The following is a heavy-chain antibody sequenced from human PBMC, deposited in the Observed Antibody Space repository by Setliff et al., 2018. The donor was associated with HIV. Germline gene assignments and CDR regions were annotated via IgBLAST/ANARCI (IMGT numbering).Heavy chain of an antibody. Sequence: ASVKVSCKASGYTFSSYDINWVRQATGQGLEWMGWMNPNSGNTGYAQKFQGRVTMTRDTSISTAYMELNNLKFEDTAVYYCARARRDSYDRGRRNHYYIDVWGKGPTVTVSS. CDR1: GYTFSSYD. CDR2: MNPNSGNT. CDR3: ARARRDSYDRGRRNHYYIDV. V-gene: IGHV1-8*02. J-gene: IGHJ6*03. D-gene: IGHD3-22*01.